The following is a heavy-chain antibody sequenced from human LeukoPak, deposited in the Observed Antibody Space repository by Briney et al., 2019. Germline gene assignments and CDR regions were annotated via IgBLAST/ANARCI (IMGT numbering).Heavy chain of an antibody. Sequence: GGSLRLSCAASGFTVSSNYMSWVRQAPGKGLEWVSVIYSGGNTRYAEAVKGRFTISRDSSNNTVYLQMNSLRDEDTAVYYCVRERTLRLLLTRDAFDIWGQGTMVTVSS. CDR2: IYSGGNT. CDR3: VRERTLRLLLTRDAFDI. D-gene: IGHD3-22*01. V-gene: IGHV3-66*01. CDR1: GFTVSSNY. J-gene: IGHJ3*02.